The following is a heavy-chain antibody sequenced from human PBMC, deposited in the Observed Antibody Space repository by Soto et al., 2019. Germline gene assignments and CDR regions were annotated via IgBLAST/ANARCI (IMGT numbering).Heavy chain of an antibody. CDR3: ASLSPEVEFEADADDAFDI. Sequence: QVPLVESGGGVVQPGRSLRLSCAASGFTFSSYAMHWVRQAPGKGLEWVAVISYDGSNKYYADSVKGRFTISRDNSKNTLYLQMNSLRAEDTAVYYCASLSPEVEFEADADDAFDIWGQGTMVTVSS. V-gene: IGHV3-30-3*01. D-gene: IGHD2-2*01. CDR2: ISYDGSNK. J-gene: IGHJ3*02. CDR1: GFTFSSYA.